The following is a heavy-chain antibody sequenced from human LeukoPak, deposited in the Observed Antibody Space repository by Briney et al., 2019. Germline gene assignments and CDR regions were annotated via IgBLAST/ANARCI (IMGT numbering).Heavy chain of an antibody. CDR2: INQGGSDK. D-gene: IGHD1-14*01. J-gene: IGHJ4*02. CDR3: TRDRSRAEDD. CDR1: GFTFSGHW. Sequence: GGTLRLSCAASGFTFSGHWMSWVRQAPGKGLEWVANINQGGSDKYYVDSVKGRFTISRDNANNLLYLQMNSLRGEDTAVYYCTRDRSRAEDDWGQGTLVTVSS. V-gene: IGHV3-7*01.